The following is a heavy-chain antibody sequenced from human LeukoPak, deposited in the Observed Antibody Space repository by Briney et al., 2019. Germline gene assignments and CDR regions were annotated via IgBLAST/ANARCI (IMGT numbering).Heavy chain of an antibody. CDR2: IYYSGST. CDR1: GGSISSYY. Sequence: SETLSLTCTVSGGSISSYYWSWIRQPPGKGLEWIGYIYYSGSTNYNPSLKSRVTISVDTSKNQFSLKLSSVTAADTAVYYCAGEVVGGSYSGVFDYWGQGTLVTVSS. CDR3: AGEVVGGSYSGVFDY. J-gene: IGHJ4*02. D-gene: IGHD1-26*01. V-gene: IGHV4-59*01.